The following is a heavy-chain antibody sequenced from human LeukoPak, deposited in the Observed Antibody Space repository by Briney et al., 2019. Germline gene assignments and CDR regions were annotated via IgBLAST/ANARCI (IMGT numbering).Heavy chain of an antibody. J-gene: IGHJ5*02. CDR2: IYYSGST. CDR1: GGSISSYY. V-gene: IGHV4-59*08. D-gene: IGHD3-10*01. CDR3: ARHVTRFDP. Sequence: SETLSLTCTVSGGSISSYYWSWIRQPPGKGLEWIGYIYYSGSTYYNPSLKSRVTISVDTSKNQFSLKLSSVTAADTAVYYCARHVTRFDPWGQGTLVTVSS.